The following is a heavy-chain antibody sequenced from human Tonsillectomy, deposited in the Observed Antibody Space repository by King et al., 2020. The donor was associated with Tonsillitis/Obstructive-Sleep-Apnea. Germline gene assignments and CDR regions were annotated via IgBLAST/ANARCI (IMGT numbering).Heavy chain of an antibody. CDR2: INHSGST. Sequence: VQLQQWGAGLLKPSETLSLTCAVYGGSFSGYYWSWIRQPPGKGLEWIGEINHSGSTNYVPSLKCRVTISVDTSKNQFSLKLTFVTAADMAVYYCARNDIVVVPAAMADAFDIWGQGTMVTVSS. D-gene: IGHD2-2*01. V-gene: IGHV4-34*01. CDR1: GGSFSGYY. CDR3: ARNDIVVVPAAMADAFDI. J-gene: IGHJ3*02.